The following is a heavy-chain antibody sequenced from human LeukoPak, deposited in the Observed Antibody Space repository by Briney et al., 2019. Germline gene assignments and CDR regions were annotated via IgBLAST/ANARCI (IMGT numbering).Heavy chain of an antibody. D-gene: IGHD1-26*01. Sequence: GGSLRLSCAASGFTFGSYSMNWVRQAPGKGLEWVSCISSSSSTIFYADSVKGRFTISRDNAKNSLYLQMNSLRDEDTAVYFCARVLSGTYYVFDCWGQGTLVTVSS. J-gene: IGHJ4*02. CDR3: ARVLSGTYYVFDC. CDR1: GFTFGSYS. CDR2: ISSSSSTI. V-gene: IGHV3-48*02.